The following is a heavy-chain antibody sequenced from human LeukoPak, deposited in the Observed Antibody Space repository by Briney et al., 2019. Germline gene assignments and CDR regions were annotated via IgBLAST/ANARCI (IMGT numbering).Heavy chain of an antibody. CDR2: ISSSRSSYI. CDR3: ARDSRPRYCSSTSCPYWYFDL. CDR1: GFTFSNYN. J-gene: IGHJ2*01. D-gene: IGHD2-2*01. Sequence: GGSLRLSCAASGFTFSNYNMNWVRQAPGKGLGWVSTISSSRSSYIYYADSVKGRFTISRDNAKNSLYLQMNSLRAEDTAVYYCARDSRPRYCSSTSCPYWYFDLWGRGTLVTVSS. V-gene: IGHV3-21*01.